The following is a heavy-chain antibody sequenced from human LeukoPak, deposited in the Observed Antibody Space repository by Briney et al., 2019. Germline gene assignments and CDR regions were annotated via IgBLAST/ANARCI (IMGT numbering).Heavy chain of an antibody. V-gene: IGHV4-39*02. CDR1: GGSISSSSYY. D-gene: IGHD3-3*01. Sequence: SETLSLTCTVSGGSISSSSYYLGWIRQPPGKGLEWIGSIYYSGSTYYNPSLKSRVTISVDTSKNQFSLKLSSVTAADTAVYYCARDFWSGYPLDWFDPWGQGTLVTVSS. CDR3: ARDFWSGYPLDWFDP. CDR2: IYYSGST. J-gene: IGHJ5*02.